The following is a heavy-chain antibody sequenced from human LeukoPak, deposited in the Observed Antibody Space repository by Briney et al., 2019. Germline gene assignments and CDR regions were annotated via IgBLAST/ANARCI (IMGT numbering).Heavy chain of an antibody. Sequence: PGRSLRLSCAASGFTFSSYAMHWVRQAPGKGLEWVAVISYDGSNKYYADSVKGRFTISRDNSKNTLYLQMNSLRAEDTAVYYCARSRSGSYNLDYWGQGTLVTVSS. V-gene: IGHV3-30-3*01. CDR2: ISYDGSNK. CDR1: GFTFSSYA. D-gene: IGHD1-26*01. J-gene: IGHJ4*02. CDR3: ARSRSGSYNLDY.